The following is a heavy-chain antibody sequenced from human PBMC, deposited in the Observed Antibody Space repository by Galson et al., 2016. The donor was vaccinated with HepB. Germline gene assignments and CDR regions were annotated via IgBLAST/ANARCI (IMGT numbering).Heavy chain of an antibody. CDR1: GYTFTTYS. D-gene: IGHD6-13*01. V-gene: IGHV1-3*01. Sequence: SVKVSCKASGYTFTTYSIHWVRQAPGQGLEWVGWIGPLNGTTRYSHRFQGRFSITRDTSKNQFSLKLSSVTAADTAVYYCARSARLAIAAAGLTDYWGQGTLVTVSS. CDR2: IGPLNGTT. CDR3: ARSARLAIAAAGLTDY. J-gene: IGHJ4*02.